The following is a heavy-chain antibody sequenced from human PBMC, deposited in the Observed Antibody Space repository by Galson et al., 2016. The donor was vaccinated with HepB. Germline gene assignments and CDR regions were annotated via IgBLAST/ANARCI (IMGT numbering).Heavy chain of an antibody. CDR1: GDSISNVGRH. J-gene: IGHJ3*02. CDR2: IHSSGTS. Sequence: ETLSLTCTVSGDSISNVGRHWGWFRQSPEMGLEYIGSIHSSGTSYYNPSLTSRVTVSADMSRNQFFLSLTSVTAADTAVYYCARDCTGGTCKFAGYDASDIWGQGTTVTVSS. CDR3: ARDCTGGTCKFAGYDASDI. V-gene: IGHV4-39*07. D-gene: IGHD2-8*02.